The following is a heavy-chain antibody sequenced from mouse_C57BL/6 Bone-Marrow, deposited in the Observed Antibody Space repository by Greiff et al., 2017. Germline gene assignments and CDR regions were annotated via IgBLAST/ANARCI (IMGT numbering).Heavy chain of an antibody. J-gene: IGHJ3*01. CDR1: GFTFSDYG. D-gene: IGHD4-1*01. V-gene: IGHV5-17*01. CDR2: ISSGSSTI. CDR3: ARNWDAY. Sequence: DVHLVESGGGLVKPGGSLKLSCAASGFTFSDYGMPWVRQAPEKGLEWVAYISSGSSTIYYADTVKGRFTISRDNAKNTLFLQMTSLRSEDTAMYYCARNWDAYWGQGTLVTVSA.